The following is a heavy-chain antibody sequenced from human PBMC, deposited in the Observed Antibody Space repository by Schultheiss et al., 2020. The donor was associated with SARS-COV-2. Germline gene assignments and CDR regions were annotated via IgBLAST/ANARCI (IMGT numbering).Heavy chain of an antibody. CDR3: AREGYPDAFDI. J-gene: IGHJ3*02. CDR2: INSDGSST. D-gene: IGHD5-18*01. CDR1: GFTFSSYA. Sequence: GGSLRLSCAASGFTFSSYAMSWVRQAPGKGLVWVSRINSDGSSTTYADSVKGRFTISRDNAKNTLYLQMNSLRAEDTAVYYCAREGYPDAFDIWGQGTMVTVSS. V-gene: IGHV3-74*01.